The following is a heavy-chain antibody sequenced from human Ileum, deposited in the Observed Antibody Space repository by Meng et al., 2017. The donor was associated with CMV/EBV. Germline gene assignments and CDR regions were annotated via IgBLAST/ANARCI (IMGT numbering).Heavy chain of an antibody. CDR3: AGEYQLLNTPYFEY. V-gene: IGHV3-30*03. J-gene: IGHJ4*02. CDR2: ISYDGNNK. Sequence: LSLTCAASGLTFTSYGMHWVRQAPGKGLEWVATISYDGNNKYYADSVKGRFTISRDNSKNTLYLQLNSLTAEDTAMYYCAGEYQLLNTPYFEYWGQGTVVTVSS. CDR1: GLTFTSYG. D-gene: IGHD2-2*01.